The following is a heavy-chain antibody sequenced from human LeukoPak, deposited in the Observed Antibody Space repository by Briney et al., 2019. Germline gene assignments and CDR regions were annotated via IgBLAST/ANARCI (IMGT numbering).Heavy chain of an antibody. CDR1: GFTFSNYW. CDR2: ISSDGSTT. Sequence: GGSLRLSCAASGFTFSNYWMHWVRQAPGKGLVWVSRISSDGSTTTYADSVEGRFTISRDNAKNTLYLQMNSLRADDTAVYYCAALSYFDWLEDDYWGQGTLVTVSS. J-gene: IGHJ4*02. D-gene: IGHD3-9*01. CDR3: AALSYFDWLEDDY. V-gene: IGHV3-74*01.